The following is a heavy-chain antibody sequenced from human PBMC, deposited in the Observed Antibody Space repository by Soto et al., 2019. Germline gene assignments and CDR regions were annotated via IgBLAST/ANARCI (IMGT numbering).Heavy chain of an antibody. Sequence: PGGSLRLSCAASGFTFSNHAMSWIRQPPGKGLEWIGNIHYNGNTKYSPSLKSRVTMSVDTSKNHFSLKLISVTTADTAVYFCAREGNLGRWIQPLDSWGQGTLVTVSS. CDR1: GFTFSNHA. CDR3: AREGNLGRWIQPLDS. J-gene: IGHJ4*02. CDR2: IHYNGNT. V-gene: IGHV4-59*11. D-gene: IGHD2-2*03.